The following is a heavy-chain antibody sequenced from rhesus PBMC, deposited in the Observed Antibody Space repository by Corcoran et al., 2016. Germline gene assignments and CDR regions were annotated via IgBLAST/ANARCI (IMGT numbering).Heavy chain of an antibody. J-gene: IGHJ4*01. CDR2: ISGNSESA. V-gene: IGHV4-80*01. CDR1: GVSFSIDW. CDR3: LRGPYTSPFDY. D-gene: IGHD6-13*01. Sequence: QVQLQESGPGLVKPSETLSLTCAVSGVSFSIDWWTWIRQPPGKGLEWIGDISGNSESANYNPSLKSRVTISKDASKNQFSLRLTSVTAADTAVYYCLRGPYTSPFDYWGQGVLVTVSS.